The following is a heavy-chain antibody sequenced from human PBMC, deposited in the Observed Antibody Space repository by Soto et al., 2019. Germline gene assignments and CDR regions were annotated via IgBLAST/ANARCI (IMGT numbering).Heavy chain of an antibody. J-gene: IGHJ4*02. D-gene: IGHD3-22*01. CDR1: GYSFTSSW. CDR2: IYPGDSDT. Sequence: GESLKISCEGSGYSFTSSWIGWVRQMPGKGLEWMGIIYPGDSDTRSSPSFQGQVTISANKSITTAYLQWSSLKASDTAMYYCARLSGDSSGSYPDYWGQGTLVTVSS. V-gene: IGHV5-51*01. CDR3: ARLSGDSSGSYPDY.